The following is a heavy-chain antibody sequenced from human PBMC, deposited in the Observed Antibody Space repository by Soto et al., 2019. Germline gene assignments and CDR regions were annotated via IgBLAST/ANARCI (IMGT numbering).Heavy chain of an antibody. D-gene: IGHD3-22*01. Sequence: SGPTLVNPTQTLTLTCTFSGFSLSTSGMCXSWIRQPPGKALEWLALIDWDDDKYYSTSLKTRLTISKDTSKNQVVLTMTNMDPVDTATYYCARGTRYYYDSSGYYFRDAFDIWGQGTMVTVS. CDR3: ARGTRYYYDSSGYYFRDAFDI. V-gene: IGHV2-70*01. CDR1: GFSLSTSGMC. J-gene: IGHJ3*02. CDR2: IDWDDDK.